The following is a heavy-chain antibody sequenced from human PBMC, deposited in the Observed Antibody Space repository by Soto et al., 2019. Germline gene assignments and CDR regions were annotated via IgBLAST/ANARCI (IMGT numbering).Heavy chain of an antibody. CDR3: ARGITMVRGKPYGMDV. CDR1: GYTFTSYG. V-gene: IGHV1-18*01. Sequence: SVKVSCKASGYTFTSYGISWVRQAPGQGLEWMGWISAYNGNTNYAQKLQGRVTMTTDTSTSTAYMELRSLRSDDTAVYYCARGITMVRGKPYGMDVWRQGTTVTVSS. D-gene: IGHD3-10*01. CDR2: ISAYNGNT. J-gene: IGHJ6*02.